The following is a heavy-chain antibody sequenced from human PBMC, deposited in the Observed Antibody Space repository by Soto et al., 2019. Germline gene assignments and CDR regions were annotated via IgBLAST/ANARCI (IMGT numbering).Heavy chain of an antibody. D-gene: IGHD5-18*01. Sequence: PSETLPLTCTVSGGSIGSSSYYWGWIRQPPWKGLEWIGSIYYSGSTYYNPSLKSRVTISVDTSKNQFSLKPSSVTAADTAWYYCANHPGYGLPYFAYWGKGTLVPVSP. CDR2: IYYSGST. CDR3: ANHPGYGLPYFAY. J-gene: IGHJ4*02. V-gene: IGHV4-39*01. CDR1: GGSIGSSSYY.